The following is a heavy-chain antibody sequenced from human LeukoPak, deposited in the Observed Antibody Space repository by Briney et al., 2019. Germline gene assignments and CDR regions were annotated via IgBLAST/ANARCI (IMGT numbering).Heavy chain of an antibody. CDR1: GGTFSSYA. Sequence: ASVKVSCKASGGTFSSYAISWVRRAPGQGLEWMGGIIPIFGTANYAQKFQGRVTMTADTSTSIVYMELRSLRSDDTAVYYCARGPYYGSGSRADGMDVWGKGTTVTVSS. J-gene: IGHJ6*04. D-gene: IGHD3-10*01. V-gene: IGHV1-69*06. CDR3: ARGPYYGSGSRADGMDV. CDR2: IIPIFGTA.